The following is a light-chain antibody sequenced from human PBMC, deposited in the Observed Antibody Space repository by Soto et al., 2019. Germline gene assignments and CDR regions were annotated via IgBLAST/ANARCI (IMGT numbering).Light chain of an antibody. CDR2: EAS. V-gene: IGKV3-11*01. Sequence: EVVLTQSPATMSLYPGEGATISCRASQSVSTYLGWYQQKPGQAPRLLIFEASKRATGVPYRISGSGSGTDFTLTISSLQPEDFATYYCQQRGNWPRTFGQGTKVEMK. CDR3: QQRGNWPRT. J-gene: IGKJ1*01. CDR1: QSVSTY.